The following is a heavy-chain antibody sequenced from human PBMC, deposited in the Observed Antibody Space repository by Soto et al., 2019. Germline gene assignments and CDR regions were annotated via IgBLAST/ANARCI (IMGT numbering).Heavy chain of an antibody. Sequence: GGSLRLSCAASGFTFSSYAMSWVRQAPGKGLEWVSGLSGSGGSTYYADSVKGRFTISRDNSKNTLYLQMNSLRAEDTAVYYCAKATTGIPQFFDYWGQGTLVTVSS. J-gene: IGHJ4*02. D-gene: IGHD2-21*01. V-gene: IGHV3-23*01. CDR1: GFTFSSYA. CDR3: AKATTGIPQFFDY. CDR2: LSGSGGST.